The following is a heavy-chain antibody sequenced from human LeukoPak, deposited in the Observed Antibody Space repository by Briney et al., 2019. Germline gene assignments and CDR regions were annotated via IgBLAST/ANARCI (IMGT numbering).Heavy chain of an antibody. CDR1: GFTFSSYG. CDR2: ISYDGSNK. V-gene: IGHV3-30*18. D-gene: IGHD3-10*01. J-gene: IGHJ4*02. CDR3: AKEGGVLWFGSHFDY. Sequence: GRSLRLSCAASGFTFSSYGMHWVRQAPGKGLEWVAVISYDGSNKYYADSVKGRFTISGDNSKNTLYLQMNSLRAEDTAVYYCAKEGGVLWFGSHFDYWGQGTLVTVSS.